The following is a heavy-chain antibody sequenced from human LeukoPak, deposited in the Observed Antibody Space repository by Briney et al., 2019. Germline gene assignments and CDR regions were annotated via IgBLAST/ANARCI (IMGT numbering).Heavy chain of an antibody. Sequence: GGSLRLSCGASGCVFDDFGMTWVRQVPGKGLEWVSGINWNGDSAGYADSVTGRFTISRDNAKNYVYLQMNSLRAEDTALYYCAREYIVAVVNGGVNSFYYYMDVWGKGTTVTVSS. CDR3: AREYIVAVVNGGVNSFYYYMDV. CDR1: GCVFDDFG. D-gene: IGHD2-15*01. J-gene: IGHJ6*03. V-gene: IGHV3-20*04. CDR2: INWNGDSA.